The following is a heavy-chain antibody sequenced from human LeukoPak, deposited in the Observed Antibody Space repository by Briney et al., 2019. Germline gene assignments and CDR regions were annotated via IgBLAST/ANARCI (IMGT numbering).Heavy chain of an antibody. CDR2: IYPGDSDT. CDR1: GYSFTSYW. Sequence: GESLKISCKGSGYSFTSYWIGWVRQMPGKGLEWMGIIYPGDSDTRYSPSFQGQVTISADKSISTAYLQWGSLKASDTAMYYCAGREWSSLWGLTAFDIWGQGTMVTVSS. CDR3: AGREWSSLWGLTAFDI. V-gene: IGHV5-51*01. D-gene: IGHD2-8*01. J-gene: IGHJ3*02.